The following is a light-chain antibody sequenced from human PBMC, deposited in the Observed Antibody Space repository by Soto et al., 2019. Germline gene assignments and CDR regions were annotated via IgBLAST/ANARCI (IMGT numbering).Light chain of an antibody. V-gene: IGLV2-23*02. J-gene: IGLJ7*01. CDR3: CSYAGTSTHTV. CDR1: SSDVGSYKL. Sequence: QSALPQPASVSGSPGQSITISCTGTSSDVGSYKLVSWYQQHPGKAPKLMISEVSKRPSGISDRFSGSKSGSTASLTISGLQAEDDADYYCCSYAGTSTHTVFGGGTQLTVL. CDR2: EVS.